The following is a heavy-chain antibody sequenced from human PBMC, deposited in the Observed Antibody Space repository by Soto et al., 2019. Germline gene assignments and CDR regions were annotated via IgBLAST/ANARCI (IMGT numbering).Heavy chain of an antibody. Sequence: GGSLRLSCAASGFTFSSYSMNWVRQVPGKGLERVSAISSSGGSTYYADSVKGRFTISRDNSKNTLYLQMNSLRAEDTAVYYCAKDRIAVAGTVDYWGQGTLVTVSS. D-gene: IGHD6-19*01. CDR1: GFTFSSYS. CDR3: AKDRIAVAGTVDY. J-gene: IGHJ4*02. CDR2: ISSSGGST. V-gene: IGHV3-23*01.